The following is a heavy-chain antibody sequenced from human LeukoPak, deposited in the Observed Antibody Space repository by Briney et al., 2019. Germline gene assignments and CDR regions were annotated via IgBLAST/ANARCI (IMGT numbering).Heavy chain of an antibody. Sequence: SETLSLTCTVSGGSISSYYWSWIRQPPGKGLEWIGYIYYSGSTNYNPSLKSRVTISVDTSKNQFSLKLSSVTAADTAMYYCAREAGTRYWFDPWGQGTLATVSS. V-gene: IGHV4-59*01. D-gene: IGHD6-13*01. CDR2: IYYSGST. CDR3: AREAGTRYWFDP. J-gene: IGHJ5*02. CDR1: GGSISSYY.